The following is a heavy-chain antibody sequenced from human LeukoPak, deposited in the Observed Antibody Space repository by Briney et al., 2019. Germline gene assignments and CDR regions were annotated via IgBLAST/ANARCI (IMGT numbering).Heavy chain of an antibody. J-gene: IGHJ5*02. D-gene: IGHD3-16*02. CDR3: AKSYDYIWGSYRFNWFDR. Sequence: GGSLRLSCVVSGFSVRNNYVSWVRQAPGKGLEWVSGISGSGGSTYYADSVKGRFTISRDNSKNTLYLQMNSLRAEDTAVYYCAKSYDYIWGSYRFNWFDRWGQGTLVTVSS. V-gene: IGHV3-23*01. CDR1: GFSVRNNY. CDR2: ISGSGGST.